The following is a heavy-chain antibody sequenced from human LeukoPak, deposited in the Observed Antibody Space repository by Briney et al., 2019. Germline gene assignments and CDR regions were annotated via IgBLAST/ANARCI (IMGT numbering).Heavy chain of an antibody. D-gene: IGHD3-22*01. CDR1: GGSISNNW. J-gene: IGHJ4*02. CDR3: AGEYYYDSSGYSTYYFDY. CDR2: ISQSART. V-gene: IGHV4-4*02. Sequence: PSETLSLTCAVTGGSISNNWWTWVRQPPGKGLEWIGEISQSARTNYNPSLKSRVTMSIDKSRNQFSLRMTSVTAADTAVYYCAGEYYYDSSGYSTYYFDYWGQGTLVTVSS.